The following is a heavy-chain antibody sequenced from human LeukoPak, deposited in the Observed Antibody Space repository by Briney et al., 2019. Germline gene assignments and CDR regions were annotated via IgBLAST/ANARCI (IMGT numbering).Heavy chain of an antibody. CDR1: GFTFSDYD. V-gene: IGHV3-21*06. D-gene: IGHD3-16*01. Sequence: GSLRLSCSAPGFTFSDYDMNWIRQAPGKGLEWISAISGRSSHTYYGDSVKGRFSISRDNAKNLLYLQMNGLGAEDTAVYYCGRAFPPLRTSSAGDLWGQGTLVTVSS. J-gene: IGHJ4*02. CDR2: ISGRSSHT. CDR3: GRAFPPLRTSSAGDL.